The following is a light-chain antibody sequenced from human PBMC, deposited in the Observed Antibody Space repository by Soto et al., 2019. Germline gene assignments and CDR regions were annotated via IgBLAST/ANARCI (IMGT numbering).Light chain of an antibody. CDR2: GAS. CDR1: ESVSSN. Sequence: EIVMTQSPATLSVSPGERATLSCRASESVSSNLAWYQQKPGQAPRLLIYGASTRATGIPARISGSGSGTDFTLIISSLQSEDLAVYYCQQYNKWRTFGQGTKVEVK. V-gene: IGKV3-15*01. CDR3: QQYNKWRT. J-gene: IGKJ1*01.